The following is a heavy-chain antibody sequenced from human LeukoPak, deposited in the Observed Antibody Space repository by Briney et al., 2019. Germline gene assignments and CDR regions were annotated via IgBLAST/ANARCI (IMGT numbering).Heavy chain of an antibody. CDR3: ARGKRYGDYPTYYFDY. CDR1: GGSFSGYY. V-gene: IGHV4-34*01. CDR2: INHSGST. D-gene: IGHD4-17*01. J-gene: IGHJ4*02. Sequence: SETLSLTCAVYGGSFSGYYWSWIRQPPGKGLEWIGEINHSGSTNYNPSLKSRVTISVDTSKNQFSLKLSSVTAADTAVYYRARGKRYGDYPTYYFDYWGQGTLVTVSS.